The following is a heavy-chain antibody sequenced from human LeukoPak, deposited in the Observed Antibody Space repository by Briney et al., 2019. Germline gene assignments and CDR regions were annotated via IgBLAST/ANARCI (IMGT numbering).Heavy chain of an antibody. CDR3: AKSSYYDSSGFYREYYFDY. CDR1: GFRFSGYW. V-gene: IGHV3-23*01. J-gene: IGHJ4*02. CDR2: ISGTGGST. Sequence: PGGSLRLSCAASGFRFSGYWMTWVRQAPGKGLEWVSSISGTGGSTHYADSVKGRFTISRDNSRNTLYLQMNSLRAGDTAVYYCAKSSYYDSSGFYREYYFDYWGQGTLVPVSS. D-gene: IGHD3-22*01.